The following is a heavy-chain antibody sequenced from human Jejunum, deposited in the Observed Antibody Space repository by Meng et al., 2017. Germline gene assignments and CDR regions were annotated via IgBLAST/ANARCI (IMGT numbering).Heavy chain of an antibody. CDR3: ARDQRWARDY. Sequence: MGFGGGWGRPGGSLWPPWVAFGFIFINDWMGWVRQGPGKGAGWGANINEGGSETYYVGSVKGRFTISRDNAENSLYLQMNNLRADDSGVYYCARDQRWARDYWGQGTLVTVSS. V-gene: IGHV3-7*01. J-gene: IGHJ4*02. CDR1: GFIFINDW. D-gene: IGHD1-26*01. CDR2: INEGGSET.